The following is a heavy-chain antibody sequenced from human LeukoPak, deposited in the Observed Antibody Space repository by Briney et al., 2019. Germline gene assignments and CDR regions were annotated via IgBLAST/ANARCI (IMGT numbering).Heavy chain of an antibody. J-gene: IGHJ3*01. CDR3: ARAKIAAAGTGAFDV. V-gene: IGHV3-23*01. D-gene: IGHD6-13*01. CDR1: GFTSSSYA. Sequence: PGGSLRLSCAAAGFTSSSYAMSWVRQAPGKGLEWVSAISGSGGSTYYADSVKGRFTISRDNSKNTLYLQMNSLGAEDTAVYYCARAKIAAAGTGAFDVWGQGTLVTVSS. CDR2: ISGSGGST.